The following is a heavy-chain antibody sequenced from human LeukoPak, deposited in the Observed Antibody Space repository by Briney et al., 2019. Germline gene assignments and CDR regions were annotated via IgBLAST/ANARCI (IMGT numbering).Heavy chain of an antibody. CDR2: IIPIFGTA. CDR1: GGTFSSYA. Sequence: ASVKVSCKASGGTFSSYAISWVRQAPGQGLEWMGGIIPIFGTANYAQKFQGRVTITADESTSTAYMELSSLRSEDTAVYYCARGGAYYDFWSGYYTGESNYYFDYWGQGTLVTVSS. J-gene: IGHJ4*02. V-gene: IGHV1-69*13. CDR3: ARGGAYYDFWSGYYTGESNYYFDY. D-gene: IGHD3-3*01.